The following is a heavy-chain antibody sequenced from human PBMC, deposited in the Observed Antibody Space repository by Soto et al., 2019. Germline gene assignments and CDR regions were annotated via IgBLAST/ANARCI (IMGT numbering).Heavy chain of an antibody. CDR3: ASGYSYGSDDY. CDR2: IIPIFGTA. J-gene: IGHJ4*02. V-gene: IGHV1-69*13. CDR1: GGTFSSYA. D-gene: IGHD5-18*01. Sequence: ASVKVSCTASGGTFSSYAISWVRQAPGQGLEWMGGIIPIFGTANYAQKFQGRVTITADESTSTAYMELSSLRSEDTAVYYCASGYSYGSDDYWGQGTLVTVSS.